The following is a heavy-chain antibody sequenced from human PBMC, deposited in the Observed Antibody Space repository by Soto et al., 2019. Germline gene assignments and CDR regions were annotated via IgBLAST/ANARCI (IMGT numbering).Heavy chain of an antibody. Sequence: QVHLVESGGGLVKPGGSLRLSCAASGFTFSDYYMSWIRQAPGKGLEWVSYISSTSRYTNYADSVRGRFTISRDNAKNSLFLQRISLRADDTAVYYCARERNGYNSIFDYWGQGTLVTVSS. D-gene: IGHD5-12*01. CDR1: GFTFSDYY. CDR2: ISSTSRYT. J-gene: IGHJ4*02. V-gene: IGHV3-11*05. CDR3: ARERNGYNSIFDY.